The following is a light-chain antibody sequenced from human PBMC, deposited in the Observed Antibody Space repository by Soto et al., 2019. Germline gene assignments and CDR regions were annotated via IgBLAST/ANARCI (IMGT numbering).Light chain of an antibody. J-gene: IGKJ1*01. CDR2: GAS. V-gene: IGKV3-20*01. Sequence: EIVLTQSPGTLSLSPGERATLSCRASQSVSSSYLAWYQQKHGQAPRLLIYGASSRATGIPDRFSGSGSGTDFTLTISRLEPEDFAVYYCQQYGNSPLTFGQGTKVEIK. CDR3: QQYGNSPLT. CDR1: QSVSSSY.